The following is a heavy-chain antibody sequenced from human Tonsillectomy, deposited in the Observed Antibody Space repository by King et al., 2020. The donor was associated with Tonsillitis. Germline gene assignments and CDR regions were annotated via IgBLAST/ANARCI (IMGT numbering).Heavy chain of an antibody. V-gene: IGHV3-30*04. CDR1: GFTFSNYA. CDR3: ARDLMSGDWNDPVGYFDY. J-gene: IGHJ4*02. Sequence: VQLVESGGGVVQPGRSLRLSCAASGFTFSNYAMHWVRQAPGKGLEWVAIISYDGSEKYYADSVKGRFTISRDNSKNTMYVQMNYLRAEDTAVYYCARDLMSGDWNDPVGYFDYWGQGTLVTVSS. D-gene: IGHD1-1*01. CDR2: ISYDGSEK.